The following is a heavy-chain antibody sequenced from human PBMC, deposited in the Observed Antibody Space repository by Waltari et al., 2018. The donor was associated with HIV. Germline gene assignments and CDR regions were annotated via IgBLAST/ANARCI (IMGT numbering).Heavy chain of an antibody. CDR1: GFTFSSYE. CDR2: MFSSGSTI. J-gene: IGHJ4*02. CDR3: ARDGPGYFDY. V-gene: IGHV3-48*03. Sequence: EVQLVESGGGLVQPGGSLRLSCAASGFTFSSYEMNWVRQAPGKGLEWVSYMFSSGSTIYYADSVKGRFTISRDNAKNSLYLQMNSLRAEDTAVYYCARDGPGYFDYWGQGTLVTVSS.